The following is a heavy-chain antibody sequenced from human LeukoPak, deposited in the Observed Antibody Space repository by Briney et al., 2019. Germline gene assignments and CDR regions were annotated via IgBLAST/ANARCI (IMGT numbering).Heavy chain of an antibody. Sequence: PSGTLSLPCAVSGGPISTLDGRPWVRHPPGKGLEWIGEIYHGGSTHNNPSLQSRVTISVDKSKNQFSLKLSSVTAADTAVYDCARVHCDETSCLYFDYWGQGTLVTVTS. V-gene: IGHV4-4*02. J-gene: IGHJ4*02. D-gene: IGHD2-2*01. CDR3: ARVHCDETSCLYFDY. CDR2: IYHGGST. CDR1: GGPISTLDG.